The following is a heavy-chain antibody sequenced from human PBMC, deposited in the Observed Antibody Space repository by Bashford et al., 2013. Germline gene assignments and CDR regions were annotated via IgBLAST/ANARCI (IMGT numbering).Heavy chain of an antibody. Sequence: WVRQAPGQGLEWMGWISGYNGNTNYAPKLQGRVTMTTDTSTSTAYMELRSLRSDDTAVYYCVRHDGSGWSEYFQHWGQGALVTVSS. CDR3: VRHDGSGWSEYFQH. V-gene: IGHV1-18*01. CDR2: ISGYNGNT. J-gene: IGHJ1*01. D-gene: IGHD6-19*01.